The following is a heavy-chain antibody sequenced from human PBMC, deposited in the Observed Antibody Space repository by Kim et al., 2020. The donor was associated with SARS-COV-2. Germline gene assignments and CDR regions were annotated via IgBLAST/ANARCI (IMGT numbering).Heavy chain of an antibody. J-gene: IGHJ2*01. Sequence: GESLKISCKGSGYSFTSYWIGWVRQMPGKGLEWMGIIYPGDSDTRYSPSFQGQVTISADKSISTAYLQWSSLKASDTAMYYCARHIANSWLQSKKFGPTNRYWYFALWGRGTLVTVSS. V-gene: IGHV5-51*01. CDR2: IYPGDSDT. D-gene: IGHD5-12*01. CDR1: GYSFTSYW. CDR3: ARHIANSWLQSKKFGPTNRYWYFAL.